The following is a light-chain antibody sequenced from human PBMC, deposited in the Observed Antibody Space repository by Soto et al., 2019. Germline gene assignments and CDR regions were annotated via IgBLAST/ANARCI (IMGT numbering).Light chain of an antibody. CDR2: DAS. J-gene: IGKJ4*01. CDR1: QSVNNN. V-gene: IGKV3-11*01. Sequence: EIVMTQSPVTLSVSPGERATLSCTASQSVNNNVAWYQQKPGHTPRLLIYDASNRATGIPARFSGSGSGTDFTLTISSLEPEDFAVYYCQQRSNWPQLTFGGGTKVDIK. CDR3: QQRSNWPQLT.